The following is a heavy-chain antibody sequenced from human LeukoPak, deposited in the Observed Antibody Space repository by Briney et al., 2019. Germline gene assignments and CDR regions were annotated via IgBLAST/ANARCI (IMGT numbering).Heavy chain of an antibody. J-gene: IGHJ6*03. V-gene: IGHV4-38-2*01. CDR3: ARSYCGGDCYTLPLYYYYYMDV. D-gene: IGHD2-21*02. CDR2: IYHSGST. Sequence: PSETLSLTCAVSGYSISSGYYWGWIRQPPGKGLEWIGSIYHSGSTYYNPSLKSRVTISVDTSKNQFSLKLSSVTAADTAVYYCARSYCGGDCYTLPLYYYYYMDVWGKGTTVTVSS. CDR1: GYSISSGYY.